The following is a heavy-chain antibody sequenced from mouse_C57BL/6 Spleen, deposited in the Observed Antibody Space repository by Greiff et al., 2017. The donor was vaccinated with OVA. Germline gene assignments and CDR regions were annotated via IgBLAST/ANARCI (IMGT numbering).Heavy chain of an antibody. CDR3: ASWTAWFAY. J-gene: IGHJ3*01. CDR2: ISSGSSTI. Sequence: DVHLVESGGGLVKPGGSLKLSCAASGFTFSDYGMHWVRQAPEKGLEWVAYISSGSSTIYYADTVKGRFTISRDNAKNTLFLQMTSLRSEDTAMYYCASWTAWFAYWGQGTLVTVSA. CDR1: GFTFSDYG. V-gene: IGHV5-17*01.